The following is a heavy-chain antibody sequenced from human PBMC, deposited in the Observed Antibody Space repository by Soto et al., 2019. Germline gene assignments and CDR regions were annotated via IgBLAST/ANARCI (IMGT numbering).Heavy chain of an antibody. CDR3: AKGPSSSWYWYYFDY. D-gene: IGHD6-13*01. CDR2: ISGSGGST. V-gene: IGHV3-23*01. Sequence: VGSLILSWAASGFTFSSYAMSWVRQAPGKGLEWVSAISGSGGSTYYADSVKGRFTISRDNSKNTLYLQMNSLRAEDTAVYYCAKGPSSSWYWYYFDYWGQGTLVTVSS. CDR1: GFTFSSYA. J-gene: IGHJ4*02.